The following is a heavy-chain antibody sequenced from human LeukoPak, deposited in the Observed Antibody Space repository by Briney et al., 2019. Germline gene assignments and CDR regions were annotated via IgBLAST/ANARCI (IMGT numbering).Heavy chain of an antibody. J-gene: IGHJ3*02. V-gene: IGHV3-9*01. CDR3: ARDARGVRLGAFDI. D-gene: IGHD3-10*01. Sequence: GGSLRLSCAASGFTFDDYAMHWVRQAPGKGLEWVSGISWNSGSIGYADSVKGRFTISRDNAKNSLYLQMNSLRAEDTAVYYCARDARGVRLGAFDIWGQGTMVTVSS. CDR1: GFTFDDYA. CDR2: ISWNSGSI.